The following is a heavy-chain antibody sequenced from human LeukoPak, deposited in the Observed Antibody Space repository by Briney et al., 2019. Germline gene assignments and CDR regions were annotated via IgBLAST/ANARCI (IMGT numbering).Heavy chain of an antibody. V-gene: IGHV3-9*01. CDR1: GFTFDDYA. Sequence: TGGSLRLSCAASGFTFDDYAMHWVRQAPGKGLEWVSGISWNSGSIGYADSVKGRFTISRDNARNSLYLQMNSLRAEDTALYYCAKDKAIAAAGYYYYYGMDVWGQGTTVTVSS. J-gene: IGHJ6*02. D-gene: IGHD6-13*01. CDR2: ISWNSGSI. CDR3: AKDKAIAAAGYYYYYGMDV.